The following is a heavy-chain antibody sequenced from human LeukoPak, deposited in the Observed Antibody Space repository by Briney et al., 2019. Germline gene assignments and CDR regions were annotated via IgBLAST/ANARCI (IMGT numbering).Heavy chain of an antibody. D-gene: IGHD3-3*01. CDR1: GFTFSNAW. Sequence: GGSLRLSCAASGFTFSNAWMSWVRQAPGKGLEWVGRIKSKTDGGTTDYAAPVKGRFTISRDDSKNTLYLQMNSLKTEDTAVYYCTARITIFGVVLADFDYWGQGTLVTVSS. CDR3: TARITIFGVVLADFDY. CDR2: IKSKTDGGTT. V-gene: IGHV3-15*01. J-gene: IGHJ4*02.